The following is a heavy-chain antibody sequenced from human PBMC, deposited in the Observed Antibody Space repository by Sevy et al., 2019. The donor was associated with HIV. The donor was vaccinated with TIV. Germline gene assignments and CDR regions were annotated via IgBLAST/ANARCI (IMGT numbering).Heavy chain of an antibody. V-gene: IGHV3-9*01. CDR2: ISWNSGSI. Sequence: GGSLRLSCAASGFTFDDYAMHWVRQAPGKGVEWVSGISWNSGSIGYADPVKGRFTISRDNAKNSLYLQMNSLRAEDTALYYCVKANTAMVRFVDYWGQGTLVTVSS. D-gene: IGHD5-18*01. CDR1: GFTFDDYA. CDR3: VKANTAMVRFVDY. J-gene: IGHJ4*02.